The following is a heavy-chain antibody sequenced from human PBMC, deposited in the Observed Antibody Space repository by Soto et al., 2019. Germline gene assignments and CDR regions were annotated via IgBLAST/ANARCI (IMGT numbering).Heavy chain of an antibody. D-gene: IGHD4-17*01. CDR1: GVRFSDYA. J-gene: IGHJ3*02. V-gene: IGHV3-23*01. CDR3: ARDPNGDYVGAFDI. CDR2: IFASGDNT. Sequence: EVQVLESGGGLVQPGGSLRLSCAASGVRFSDYAMTWVRQVPGRGLEWVSSIFASGDNTQYADSVKGRFTISRENSRDTLYLQMNSLRFEDTAVYYCARDPNGDYVGAFDIWGQGTMVTVSS.